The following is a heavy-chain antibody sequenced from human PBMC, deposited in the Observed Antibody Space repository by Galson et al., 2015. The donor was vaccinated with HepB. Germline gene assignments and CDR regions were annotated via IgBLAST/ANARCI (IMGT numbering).Heavy chain of an antibody. J-gene: IGHJ4*02. CDR2: ITSDGSST. CDR3: ARGSTVLEY. CDR1: GFTFSSYW. V-gene: IGHV3-74*01. D-gene: IGHD4-17*01. Sequence: SLRLSCAASGFTFSSYWMHWVRQAPGKGLVYVSRITSDGSSTNYADSVKGRFTISRDNAKNTLYLQMNSLRAEDTAVYYCARGSTVLEYWGQGTLVTVSS.